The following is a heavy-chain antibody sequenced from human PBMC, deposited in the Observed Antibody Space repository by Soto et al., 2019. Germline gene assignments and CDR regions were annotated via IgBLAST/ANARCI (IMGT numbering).Heavy chain of an antibody. CDR3: AKDMHPGSGYRFCYFDY. CDR1: GFTFDDYA. D-gene: IGHD3-22*01. V-gene: IGHV3-9*01. Sequence: EVQLVESGGGLVQPGRSLRLSCAASGFTFDDYAMHWVRQAPGKGLEWVSGISWNSGSIGYADSVKGRFTISRDNAKNSLYLQMNSLRAEDTALYYCAKDMHPGSGYRFCYFDYWCQGTRVTVSS. CDR2: ISWNSGSI. J-gene: IGHJ4*02.